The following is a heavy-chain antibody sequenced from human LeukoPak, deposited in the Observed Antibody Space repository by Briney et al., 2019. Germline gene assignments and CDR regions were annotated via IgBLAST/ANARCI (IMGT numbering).Heavy chain of an antibody. J-gene: IGHJ4*02. CDR1: GGSISSGGYY. CDR2: IYYSGST. Sequence: PSETLSLTCTVSGGSISSGGYYWSWIRQHPGKGLEWIGYIYYSGSTYYNPSLKSRVTISVDTSKNQFSLKLSSVTAADTAVYYCARGRWIQLWLSTVGTNFDYWGQGTLVTVSS. D-gene: IGHD5-18*01. CDR3: ARGRWIQLWLSTVGTNFDY. V-gene: IGHV4-31*03.